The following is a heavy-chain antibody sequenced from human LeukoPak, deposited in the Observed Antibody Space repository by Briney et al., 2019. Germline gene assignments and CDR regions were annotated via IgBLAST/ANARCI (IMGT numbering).Heavy chain of an antibody. CDR1: GFTFSSYA. Sequence: GGSLRLSCAASGFTFSSYAMSWVRQAPGKGLERVSAISGSGGSTYYADSVKGRFTISRDNSKNTLYLQMNSLRAEDTAVYYCAKDPSYYYDSSGYSFDYWGQGTLVTVSS. CDR2: ISGSGGST. D-gene: IGHD3-22*01. J-gene: IGHJ4*02. CDR3: AKDPSYYYDSSGYSFDY. V-gene: IGHV3-23*01.